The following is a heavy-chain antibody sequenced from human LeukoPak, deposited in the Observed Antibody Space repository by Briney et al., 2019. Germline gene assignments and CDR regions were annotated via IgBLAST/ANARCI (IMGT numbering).Heavy chain of an antibody. D-gene: IGHD3-10*01. V-gene: IGHV4-39*07. CDR1: GGSISSSSHY. CDR2: MYYRGST. CDR3: ARDRLYYGSGSYPTGSAYYYYMDV. Sequence: SETLSLTCTVSGGSISSSSHYWGWIRQPPGKGLEWIGSMYYRGSTYHNPSLKSRVIISVDTSKNQFSLKLSSVTAADTAVYYCARDRLYYGSGSYPTGSAYYYYMDVWGKGTTVTISS. J-gene: IGHJ6*03.